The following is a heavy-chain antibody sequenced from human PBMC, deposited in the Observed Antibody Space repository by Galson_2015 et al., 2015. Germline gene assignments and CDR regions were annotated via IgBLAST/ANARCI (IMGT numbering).Heavy chain of an antibody. J-gene: IGHJ3*02. Sequence: SLRLSCAAPGFTFSNYGMHWVRRAPGKGLEWVAVIWYAGTNKYYADSVKGRFTISRDNSKNTLYLQMNSLRAEDTAVYYCARAGMFQGPTVMGAFEIWGQGTMVTVSS. V-gene: IGHV3-33*01. D-gene: IGHD1-1*01. CDR1: GFTFSNYG. CDR2: IWYAGTNK. CDR3: ARAGMFQGPTVMGAFEI.